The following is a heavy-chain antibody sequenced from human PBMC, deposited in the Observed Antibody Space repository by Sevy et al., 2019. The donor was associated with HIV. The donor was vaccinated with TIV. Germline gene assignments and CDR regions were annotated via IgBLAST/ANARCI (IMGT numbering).Heavy chain of an antibody. J-gene: IGHJ3*02. D-gene: IGHD3-22*01. CDR3: AKALYYDSSGYLVRDAFDI. CDR2: ISGSGGST. Sequence: GGSLRLSCAASGFTFSSYAMSWVRQAPGKGPEWVSAISGSGGSTYYADSVKGRFTISRDNSKNTLYLQMNSLRAEDTAVYYCAKALYYDSSGYLVRDAFDIWGQGTMVTVSS. CDR1: GFTFSSYA. V-gene: IGHV3-23*01.